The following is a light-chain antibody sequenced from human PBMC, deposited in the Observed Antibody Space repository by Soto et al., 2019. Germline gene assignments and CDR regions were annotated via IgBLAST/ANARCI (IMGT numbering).Light chain of an antibody. J-gene: IGKJ1*01. V-gene: IGKV3-15*01. CDR3: QQSRTWPPGT. CDR1: QSVSSD. Sequence: VMTQSPATLSVSPGERASLSCRASQSVSSDLAWYQQKPGQAPRLLIFGASTSATGIPARFSGSGSGTEFALTISSQRSEDSGGYYWQQSRTWPPGTFGQGTKVEIK. CDR2: GAS.